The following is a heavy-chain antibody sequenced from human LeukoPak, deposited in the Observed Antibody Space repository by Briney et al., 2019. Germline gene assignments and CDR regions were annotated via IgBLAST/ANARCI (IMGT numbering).Heavy chain of an antibody. Sequence: GGSLRLSCAASGFTVSSNYMSWVRQAPGKGLEWVSVIYSGGSTYYADSVKGRFTISRDNSKNTLYHQMNSLRAEDTAVYYCARTGLDGSLSFDYWGQGTLVTVSS. CDR1: GFTVSSNY. V-gene: IGHV3-53*01. CDR2: IYSGGST. J-gene: IGHJ4*02. D-gene: IGHD3/OR15-3a*01. CDR3: ARTGLDGSLSFDY.